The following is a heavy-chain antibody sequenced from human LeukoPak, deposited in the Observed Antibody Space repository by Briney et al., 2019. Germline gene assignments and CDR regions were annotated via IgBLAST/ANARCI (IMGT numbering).Heavy chain of an antibody. J-gene: IGHJ5*02. CDR1: GGTFSSYA. CDR3: ARSTDYGSATLFDP. V-gene: IGHV1-69*06. Sequence: ASVKVSCKASGGTFSSYAISWVRQAPGQGLEWMGGIIPIFGTANYAQKFQGRVTITADKSTSTAYMELSSLRSEDTAVYYCARSTDYGSATLFDPWGQGTLVPVSS. CDR2: IIPIFGTA. D-gene: IGHD3-10*01.